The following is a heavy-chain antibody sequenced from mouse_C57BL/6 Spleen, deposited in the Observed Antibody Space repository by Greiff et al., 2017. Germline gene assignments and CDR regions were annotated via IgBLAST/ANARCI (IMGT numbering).Heavy chain of an antibody. Sequence: DVMLVESGEGLVKPGGSLKLSCAASGFTFSSYAMSWVRQTPEKRLEWVAYISSGGDYIYYADTVKGRFTISRDNARNTLYLQMSSLKSEDTAMYYCTRNSYYYGSRGYAMDYWGQGTSVTVSS. CDR3: TRNSYYYGSRGYAMDY. J-gene: IGHJ4*01. CDR1: GFTFSSYA. V-gene: IGHV5-9-1*02. D-gene: IGHD1-1*01. CDR2: ISSGGDYI.